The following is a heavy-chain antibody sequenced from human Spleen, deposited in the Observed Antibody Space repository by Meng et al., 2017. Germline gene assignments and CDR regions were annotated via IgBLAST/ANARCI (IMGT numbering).Heavy chain of an antibody. CDR3: ARWTSHYDF. CDR1: GFTFSNYG. D-gene: IGHD5-24*01. V-gene: IGHV3-23*01. CDR2: ISGGSGDTK. Sequence: EVQLLESGGGLVQPGGSRRLTCSASGFTFSNYGMTWVRQAPGKGLEWVSAISGGSGDTKLYADSVKGRFTISRDNSKSTLYLQMNSLRVDDTAVYHCARWTSHYDFWGQGTLVTVSS. J-gene: IGHJ4*02.